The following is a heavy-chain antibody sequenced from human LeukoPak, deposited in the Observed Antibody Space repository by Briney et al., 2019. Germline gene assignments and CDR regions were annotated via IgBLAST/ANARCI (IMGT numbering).Heavy chain of an antibody. V-gene: IGHV3-23*01. D-gene: IGHD3-22*01. CDR1: GFTFSFFA. J-gene: IGHJ4*02. Sequence: GGSLRLSCAASGFTFSFFAMSWVRQAPGKGLQWVSSITSIGDGTYYADSVKGRFTISRDNSENMLYLQMNSLRVEDTAVYFCAKDRPNYYGSNGHYYRRDGDYWGQGTLVAVSS. CDR2: ITSIGDGT. CDR3: AKDRPNYYGSNGHYYRRDGDY.